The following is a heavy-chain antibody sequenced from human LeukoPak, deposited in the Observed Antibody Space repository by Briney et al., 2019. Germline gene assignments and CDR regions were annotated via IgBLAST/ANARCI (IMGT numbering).Heavy chain of an antibody. V-gene: IGHV3-11*04. J-gene: IGHJ4*02. CDR2: ISTSGTTT. CDR1: GFTFSDYY. Sequence: GGSPRLSCAASGFTFSDYYMSWIRQAPGKGLEWISYISTSGTTTYYADSVKGRFTISRDDAKNSLYLQMNSLRADDAALYYCARVRGSYSVDYWGQGTLVTVSS. CDR3: ARVRGSYSVDY. D-gene: IGHD3-10*01.